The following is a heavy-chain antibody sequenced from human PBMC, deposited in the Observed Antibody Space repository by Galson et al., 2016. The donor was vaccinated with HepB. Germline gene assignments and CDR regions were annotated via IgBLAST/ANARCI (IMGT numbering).Heavy chain of an antibody. Sequence: SLRLSCAASGFTFSTYSFNWVRQAPGKGLEWVASISASRTSILYADSVKGRFTISRDNAMNSLYLQLNSLRAEDTAVYYCARDGCSITTCYSDYYYYHGLDVWGKGTTVTVSS. CDR2: ISASRTSI. CDR3: ARDGCSITTCYSDYYYYHGLDV. J-gene: IGHJ6*04. V-gene: IGHV3-21*04. CDR1: GFTFSTYS. D-gene: IGHD2-2*01.